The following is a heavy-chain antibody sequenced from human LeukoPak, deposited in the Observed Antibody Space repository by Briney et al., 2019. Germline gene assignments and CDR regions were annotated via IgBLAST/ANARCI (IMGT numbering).Heavy chain of an antibody. Sequence: PSETLSLTCTASDDSISRDFWTWIRQPPGKGLEWIGYIRYSGRTEYNPSLKSRVTISIQTSKNQFSLKLTSVTAADTAVYYCAREQSHVAFDIWGQGTMVTVSS. CDR1: DDSISRDF. V-gene: IGHV4-59*01. CDR2: IRYSGRT. J-gene: IGHJ3*02. CDR3: AREQSHVAFDI.